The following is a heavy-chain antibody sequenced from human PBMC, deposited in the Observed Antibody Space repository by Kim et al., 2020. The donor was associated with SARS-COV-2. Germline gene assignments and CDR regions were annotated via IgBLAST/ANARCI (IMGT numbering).Heavy chain of an antibody. V-gene: IGHV4-34*01. Sequence: SETLSLTCAVYGGSFSGYYWSWIRQPPGKGLEWIGEINHSGSTNYNPSLKSRVTISVDTSKNQFSLKLSSVTAADTAVFYCARGTRGIRSYGMGVWGQGTTVTVSS. J-gene: IGHJ6*02. CDR1: GGSFSGYY. CDR2: INHSGST. CDR3: ARGTRGIRSYGMGV. D-gene: IGHD3-16*01.